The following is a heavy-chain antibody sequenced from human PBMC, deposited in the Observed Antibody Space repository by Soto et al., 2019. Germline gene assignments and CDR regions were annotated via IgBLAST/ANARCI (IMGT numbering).Heavy chain of an antibody. CDR1: GGSIIRSSYY. CDR2: IYYSGST. J-gene: IGHJ4*02. Sequence: SETLSLTCTVSGGSIIRSSYYWVWIRQPPGKGLEWIGSIYYSGSTYYNPSLKSRVTISVDTSKNQFSLKLSSVTAADTAVYYCASWGYCSSTSCSGGGDYFDYWGQGTLVTVSS. V-gene: IGHV4-39*01. D-gene: IGHD2-2*01. CDR3: ASWGYCSSTSCSGGGDYFDY.